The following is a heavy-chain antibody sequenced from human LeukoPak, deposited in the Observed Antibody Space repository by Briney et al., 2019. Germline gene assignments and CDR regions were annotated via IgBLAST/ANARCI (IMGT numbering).Heavy chain of an antibody. CDR2: MSPNSGNT. J-gene: IGHJ6*03. CDR1: GYTFTSYD. D-gene: IGHD3-16*01. Sequence: WASVKVSCKTSGYTFTSYDINWVRQATGQGLEWVGYMSPNSGNTGYAQNIQGRVTMTRNTSINTAYMELSSLRSEDTAVYYCARGMTQCMDVWGKGTTVTVSS. V-gene: IGHV1-8*01. CDR3: ARGMTQCMDV.